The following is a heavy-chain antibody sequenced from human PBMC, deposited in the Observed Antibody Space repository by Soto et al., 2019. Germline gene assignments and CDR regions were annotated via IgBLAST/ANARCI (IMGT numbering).Heavy chain of an antibody. D-gene: IGHD6-6*01. V-gene: IGHV4-59*01. CDR1: GGSISSYY. CDR2: IYYSGST. J-gene: IGHJ4*02. CDR3: ARDRFLGQYSSSSYGGVMVDY. Sequence: SETLSLTCTVSGGSISSYYWSWIRQPPGKGLEWIGYIYYSGSTNYNPSLKSRVTISVDTSKNQFSLKLSSVTAADTAVYYCARDRFLGQYSSSSYGGVMVDYWGQGTLVTVSS.